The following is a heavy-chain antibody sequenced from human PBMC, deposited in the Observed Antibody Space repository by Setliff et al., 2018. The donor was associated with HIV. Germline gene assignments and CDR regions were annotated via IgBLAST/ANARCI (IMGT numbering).Heavy chain of an antibody. J-gene: IGHJ5*02. V-gene: IGHV1-3*01. Sequence: ASVKVSCKASGYTFTNYAMHWVCQAPGQGLEWMGWINAGNGNTKYSQKFQGRVTITRDTSASAAYMELSSLTSEDTAVYYCARGDVVVPAAIVVEWFDPWGQGTLVTVSS. CDR3: ARGDVVVPAAIVVEWFDP. CDR2: INAGNGNT. CDR1: GYTFTNYA. D-gene: IGHD2-2*01.